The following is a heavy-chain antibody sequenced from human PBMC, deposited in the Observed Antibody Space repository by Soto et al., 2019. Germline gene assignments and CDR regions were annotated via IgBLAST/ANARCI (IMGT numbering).Heavy chain of an antibody. CDR1: GFTFSSYG. V-gene: IGHV3-30*18. CDR3: AKEGLRGVSDI. CDR2: ISYDGSNK. J-gene: IGHJ3*02. Sequence: GGSLRLSCAASGFTFSSYGMHWVRQAPGKGLEWVAVISYDGSNKYYADSVKGRFTISRDNSKNTLYLQMNSLRAEDTAVYYCAKEGLRGVSDIWGQGTMVTVSS. D-gene: IGHD4-17*01.